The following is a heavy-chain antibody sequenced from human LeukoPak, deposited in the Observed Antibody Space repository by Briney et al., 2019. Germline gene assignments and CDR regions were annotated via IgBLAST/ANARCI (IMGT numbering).Heavy chain of an antibody. Sequence: ASVTVSCKASGGTFSSYVISWVRQAPGQGLEWMGGIIPIFGTANYAQKFQGRVTITADESTSTAYMELSSLRAEDTAVYYCAMDLWFGELPASDYWGQGTLVTVSS. J-gene: IGHJ4*02. CDR2: IIPIFGTA. V-gene: IGHV1-69*13. D-gene: IGHD3-10*01. CDR1: GGTFSSYV. CDR3: AMDLWFGELPASDY.